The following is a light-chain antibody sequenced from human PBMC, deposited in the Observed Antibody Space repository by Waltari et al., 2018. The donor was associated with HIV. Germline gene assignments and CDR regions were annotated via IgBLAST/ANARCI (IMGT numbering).Light chain of an antibody. J-gene: IGKJ1*01. CDR2: GAS. CDR1: QSVGSSY. CDR3: QQFGSPWT. Sequence: EIVLTQSPGTLSLSPGERATLSCRASQSVGSSYLAWFQQKPGLAPRLLIYGASRRSTGIPDVFSGSGSGADFTLAISRLGPEDFAVYYCQQFGSPWTFGQGTKVEI. V-gene: IGKV3-20*01.